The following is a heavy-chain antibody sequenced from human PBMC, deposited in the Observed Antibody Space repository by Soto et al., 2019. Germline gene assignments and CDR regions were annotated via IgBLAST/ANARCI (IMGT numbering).Heavy chain of an antibody. CDR3: ARLRRDCHAPGCFGTDY. V-gene: IGHV4-39*01. J-gene: IGHJ4*02. D-gene: IGHD1-1*01. CDR1: GGSISSSGYY. CDR2: IYYSGST. Sequence: NPSETLSLTCTVSGGSISSSGYYWGWIRQPPGKGLEWIGSIYYSGSTYYNPSLKSRVTVFVDTSKNQFSLKLSSVSAADTAVYYCARLRRDCHAPGCFGTDYWGQGTLVTVSS.